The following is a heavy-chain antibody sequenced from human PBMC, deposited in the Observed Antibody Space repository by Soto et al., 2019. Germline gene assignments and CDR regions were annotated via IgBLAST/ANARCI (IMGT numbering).Heavy chain of an antibody. J-gene: IGHJ4*02. Sequence: QLQLQESGPGLVKPSETLSLTCTVSGGSISSSSYYWGWIRQPPGKGLEWIGSIYYSGSTYYNPSLKSRVTISVDTSKNQFSLKLSSVTAADTAVYYCARLVKQWLSSDYWGQGTLVTVSS. CDR3: ARLVKQWLSSDY. V-gene: IGHV4-39*01. D-gene: IGHD6-19*01. CDR2: IYYSGST. CDR1: GGSISSSSYY.